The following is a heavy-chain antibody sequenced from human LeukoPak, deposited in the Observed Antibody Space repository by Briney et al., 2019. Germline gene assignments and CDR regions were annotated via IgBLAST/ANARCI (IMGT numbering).Heavy chain of an antibody. J-gene: IGHJ4*02. CDR3: ARGGAGYFFDF. Sequence: GGSLRLSCTSSTFTLGSYWMHSVRQVPGGGLMWVARMNNDGSGTNYADSVKGRFTISRDNAKNTLYLQMNSLRVEDTAVYYCARGGAGYFFDFWGQGTLVTVSS. D-gene: IGHD3-16*01. V-gene: IGHV3-74*01. CDR2: MNNDGSGT. CDR1: TFTLGSYW.